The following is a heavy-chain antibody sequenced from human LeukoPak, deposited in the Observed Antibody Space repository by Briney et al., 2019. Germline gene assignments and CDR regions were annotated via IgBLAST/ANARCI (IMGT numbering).Heavy chain of an antibody. CDR3: ARPLAYCGGNCYRTFDI. Sequence: GESLKISCKDSGYSFTNYWIGWVRQMPGRGLGWMGIIYPGASDTRYSPSFQGQVTISADKSINTAYLQWSSLKASDTAMYYCARPLAYCGGNCYRTFDIWGQGTMVTVSS. CDR2: IYPGASDT. J-gene: IGHJ3*02. CDR1: GYSFTNYW. D-gene: IGHD2-21*01. V-gene: IGHV5-51*01.